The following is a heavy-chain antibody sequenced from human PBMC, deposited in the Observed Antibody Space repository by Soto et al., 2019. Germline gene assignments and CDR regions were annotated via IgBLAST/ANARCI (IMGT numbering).Heavy chain of an antibody. CDR2: IYPSGMP. Sequence: PSETLSLTCTVSGGSISNAAYSWSWIRQPPGNGLEWIGYIYPSGMPFYNPSLRSRVTISIDRSNDQFSLNLKSVTAADTAVYYCARERGCYGPFDSWGQGTLVTF. CDR3: ARERGCYGPFDS. CDR1: GGSISNAAYS. J-gene: IGHJ4*02. D-gene: IGHD2-2*01. V-gene: IGHV4-30-2*01.